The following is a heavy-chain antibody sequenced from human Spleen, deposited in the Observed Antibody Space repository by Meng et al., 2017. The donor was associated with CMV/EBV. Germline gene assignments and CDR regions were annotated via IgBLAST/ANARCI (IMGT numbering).Heavy chain of an antibody. D-gene: IGHD6-19*01. CDR2: IYYSGNI. Sequence: SETLSLTCTVSGGSISSSGYYWAWIRQSPGKGLEWIGSIYYSGNIYFNPSLKSRVTVSLDTSKNQFSLKLISVTAADTAVYYCATPRAGYASGWSFDYWGQGALVTVSS. CDR1: GGSISSSGYY. V-gene: IGHV4-39*07. CDR3: ATPRAGYASGWSFDY. J-gene: IGHJ4*02.